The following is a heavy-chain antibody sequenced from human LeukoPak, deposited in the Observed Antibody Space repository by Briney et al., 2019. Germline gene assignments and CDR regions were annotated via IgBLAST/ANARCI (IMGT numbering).Heavy chain of an antibody. Sequence: GGSLRLSFAASGFTFSSYSMNWVRQAPGKGLEWVSSISSSSSYIYYADSVEGRFTISRDNAKNSLYLQMNSLRAEDTAVYYCAGLHEEYSYGYFRWFDPWGEGTLVTVSS. V-gene: IGHV3-21*01. J-gene: IGHJ5*02. CDR3: AGLHEEYSYGYFRWFDP. CDR1: GFTFSSYS. D-gene: IGHD5-18*01. CDR2: ISSSSSYI.